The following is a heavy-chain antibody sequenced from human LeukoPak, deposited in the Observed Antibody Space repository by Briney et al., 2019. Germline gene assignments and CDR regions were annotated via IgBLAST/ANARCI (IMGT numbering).Heavy chain of an antibody. D-gene: IGHD3-22*01. J-gene: IGHJ3*02. V-gene: IGHV3-7*03. CDR2: IKQDESEK. CDR1: GFPFSSYW. CDR3: AKDNHYYDSSGYYYLNAFDI. Sequence: GGSLRLSCAASGFPFSSYWMSWVRQAPGKGLEWVANIKQDESEKYYVDSVKGRFTISRDNAKSSLYLQMNSLRAEDTALYYCAKDNHYYDSSGYYYLNAFDIWGQGTMVTVSS.